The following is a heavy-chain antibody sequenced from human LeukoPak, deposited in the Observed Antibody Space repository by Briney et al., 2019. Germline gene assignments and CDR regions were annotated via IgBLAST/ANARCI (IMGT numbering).Heavy chain of an antibody. D-gene: IGHD4-23*01. Sequence: PGGSLRLSCAASGFTFSIYGMNWVRQAPGKGLEWVSCISSSSSDKYCVDSVKGRFTVSRDNAKNSLYLQMNSLRAEDTAVYYCARDSVSYGGIGGDAFDIWGQGTMVTVSS. CDR1: GFTFSIYG. J-gene: IGHJ3*02. CDR2: ISSSSSDK. V-gene: IGHV3-21*01. CDR3: ARDSVSYGGIGGDAFDI.